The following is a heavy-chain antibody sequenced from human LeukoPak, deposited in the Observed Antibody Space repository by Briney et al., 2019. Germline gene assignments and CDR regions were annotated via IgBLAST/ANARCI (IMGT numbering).Heavy chain of an antibody. D-gene: IGHD3-9*01. CDR2: IYTSGST. V-gene: IGHV4-59*10. CDR3: ARVTRDYDILTGYYTARWFDP. Sequence: PSETLSLTCAVYGESFSGYYWSWIRQPAGKGLEWIGRIYTSGSTNYNPSLKSRVTISVDTSKNQFSLKLSSVTAADTAVYYCARVTRDYDILTGYYTARWFDPWGQGTLVTVSS. CDR1: GESFSGYY. J-gene: IGHJ5*02.